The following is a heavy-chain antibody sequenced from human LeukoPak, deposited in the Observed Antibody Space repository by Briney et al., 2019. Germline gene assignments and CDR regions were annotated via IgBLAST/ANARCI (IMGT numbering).Heavy chain of an antibody. J-gene: IGHJ4*02. V-gene: IGHV3-23*01. CDR3: AKDGNWARFED. CDR2: ITSRSTT. Sequence: GGSLRLSCAASGFIFSHYGMNWVRQAPGKGLEWVSGITSRSTTYYSDSVKGRFTISRDNSKNMVWLQINSPTAEDTATYYCAKDGNWARFEDWGQGTLVTVSS. D-gene: IGHD7-27*01. CDR1: GFIFSHYG.